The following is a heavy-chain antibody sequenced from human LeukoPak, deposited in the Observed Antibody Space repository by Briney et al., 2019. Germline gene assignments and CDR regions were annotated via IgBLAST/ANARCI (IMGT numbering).Heavy chain of an antibody. J-gene: IGHJ3*02. CDR3: ARSQPYCSSTSCYVGAFDI. V-gene: IGHV4-59*01. Sequence: SETLSLTCTVSGGSISSYCWSWIRQPPGKGLEWIRYIYYSGSTNYNPSLKSRVTISVDTSKNQFSLKLSSVTAADTAVYYCARSQPYCSSTSCYVGAFDIWGQGTMVTVSS. CDR2: IYYSGST. CDR1: GGSISSYC. D-gene: IGHD2-2*01.